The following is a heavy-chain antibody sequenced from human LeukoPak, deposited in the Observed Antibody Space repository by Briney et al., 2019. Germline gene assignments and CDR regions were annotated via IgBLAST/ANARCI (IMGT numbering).Heavy chain of an antibody. CDR3: ARDGRRRLQYHKGYYYYMDA. D-gene: IGHD4-11*01. CDR2: ISYIGST. CDR1: GTSISSNY. V-gene: IGHV4-59*01. Sequence: PSETLSLTCSVSGTSISSNYWSWIRQPPGKGLEWIGYISYIGSTNYNPSLKSRVTISVDTSKNQLSLKLNSVTTADTAVYYCARDGRRRLQYHKGYYYYMDAWGKGTTVTVSS. J-gene: IGHJ6*03.